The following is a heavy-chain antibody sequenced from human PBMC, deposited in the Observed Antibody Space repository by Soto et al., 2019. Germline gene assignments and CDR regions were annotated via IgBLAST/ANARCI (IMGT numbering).Heavy chain of an antibody. CDR1: GFTFSSFW. D-gene: IGHD6-19*01. CDR3: ARNPWGVAGTDY. CDR2: IKPGGSEK. V-gene: IGHV3-7*01. J-gene: IGHJ4*02. Sequence: EVQVVESGGVLVQPGGSLRLSCAASGFTFSSFWMSWVRQAPGKGLEWVANIKPGGSEKYYVDSVKGRFTIYRDDAKNTLYLQMNSLRAEDTAVYYCARNPWGVAGTDYWGQGTLVTVSS.